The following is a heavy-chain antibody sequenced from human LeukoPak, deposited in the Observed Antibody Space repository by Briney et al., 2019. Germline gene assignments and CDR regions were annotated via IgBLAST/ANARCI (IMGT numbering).Heavy chain of an antibody. CDR2: INAGNGNT. Sequence: ASVKVSCKASGYTFTSYAMHWVRQAPGQRLEWMGWINAGNGNTKYSQKFEGRVTITRDTSASTAYMELSSLRSEDTAVYYCARELPDVYYDSSGLPDYWGQGTLVTVSS. CDR1: GYTFTSYA. D-gene: IGHD3-22*01. CDR3: ARELPDVYYDSSGLPDY. V-gene: IGHV1-3*01. J-gene: IGHJ4*02.